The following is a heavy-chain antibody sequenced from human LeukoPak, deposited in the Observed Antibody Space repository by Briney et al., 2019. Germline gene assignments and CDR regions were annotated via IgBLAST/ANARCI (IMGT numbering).Heavy chain of an antibody. D-gene: IGHD2-2*01. CDR3: AREDTRRGSRGYFDY. J-gene: IGHJ4*02. Sequence: GASVKVSCKASGYTFTSYGISWVRQAPGQGLEWMGWISGDNGSTNYAQKLQGRVTMTPDTSTSTAYMELRSLRSDDSAIYYCAREDTRRGSRGYFDYWGQGTLVTVSS. V-gene: IGHV1-18*01. CDR2: ISGDNGST. CDR1: GYTFTSYG.